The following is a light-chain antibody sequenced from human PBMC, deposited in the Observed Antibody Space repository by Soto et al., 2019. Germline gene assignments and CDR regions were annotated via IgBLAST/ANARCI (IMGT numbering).Light chain of an antibody. CDR2: DTS. V-gene: IGLV7-46*01. CDR1: TGAVTSGHY. J-gene: IGLJ2*01. CDR3: LLSYSGARPL. Sequence: QAVVTQEPSLTVSPGGTVTLTCGSSTGAVTSGHYPYWFQQKPGQAPRTLIYDTSNKHSWTPARFSGSLLGGKAALTLSGAQPEDEADYDCLLSYSGARPLFGGGTKLTVL.